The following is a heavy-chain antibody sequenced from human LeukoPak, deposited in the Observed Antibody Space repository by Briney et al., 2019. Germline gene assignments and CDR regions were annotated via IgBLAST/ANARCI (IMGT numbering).Heavy chain of an antibody. J-gene: IGHJ4*02. V-gene: IGHV1-18*01. CDR1: GGTFSSYA. D-gene: IGHD3-22*01. Sequence: EASVKVSCKASGGTFSSYAISWVRQAPGQGLEWMGWISAYNGNTNYAQKLQGRVTMTTDTSTSTAYMELRSLRSDDTAVYYCARASDYYDSSGYALDYWGQGTLVTVSS. CDR2: ISAYNGNT. CDR3: ARASDYYDSSGYALDY.